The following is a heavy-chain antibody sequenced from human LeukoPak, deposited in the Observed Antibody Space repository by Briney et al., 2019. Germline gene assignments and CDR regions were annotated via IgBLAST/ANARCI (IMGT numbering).Heavy chain of an antibody. D-gene: IGHD6-13*01. Sequence: GGSLRLSCAASGFTFSSYGMHWVRQAPGKGLEWVAVISYDGSNKYYADSVKGRFTISRDNSKNTLYLQMNSLRAEDMALYYCAKDMAADIAAAALDYWGQGTLVTVSS. V-gene: IGHV3-30*18. J-gene: IGHJ4*02. CDR1: GFTFSSYG. CDR2: ISYDGSNK. CDR3: AKDMAADIAAAALDY.